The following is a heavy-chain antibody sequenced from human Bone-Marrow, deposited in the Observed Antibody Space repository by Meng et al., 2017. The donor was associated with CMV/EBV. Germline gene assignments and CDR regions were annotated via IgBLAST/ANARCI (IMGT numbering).Heavy chain of an antibody. Sequence: GESLKISCAASGLSFNDYWMTWVRQAPGKGLEWVAVISYDGSNKYYADSVKGRFTISRDNSKNTLYLQMNSLRAEDTAVYYCASGLRYFDWLFYIPDYYYYYGMDVWGQGTTVTVSS. CDR3: ASGLRYFDWLFYIPDYYYYYGMDV. D-gene: IGHD3-9*01. J-gene: IGHJ6*02. CDR2: ISYDGSNK. CDR1: GLSFNDYW. V-gene: IGHV3-30*03.